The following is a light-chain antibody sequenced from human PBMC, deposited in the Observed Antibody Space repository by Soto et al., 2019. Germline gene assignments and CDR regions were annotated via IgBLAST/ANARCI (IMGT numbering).Light chain of an antibody. V-gene: IGKV3-20*01. CDR1: QSLSSSA. Sequence: IVFTQSPGPLSMSPGERATLSCRASQSLSSSALAWYQQKPGQAPRIIISGASSRAADIPDRFSGSGSGTDFTLTINRLEPEDVAVYYCQQYDSSPRTFGQGTKVDIK. CDR3: QQYDSSPRT. CDR2: GAS. J-gene: IGKJ1*01.